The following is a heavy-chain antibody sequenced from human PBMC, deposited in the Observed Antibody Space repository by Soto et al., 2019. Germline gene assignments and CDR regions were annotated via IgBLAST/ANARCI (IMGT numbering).Heavy chain of an antibody. J-gene: IGHJ4*02. CDR1: GFTFSNAW. D-gene: IGHD3-3*01. CDR2: IKSKTDGGTT. CDR3: ESYFWSGYYTMDSLAPPYHDY. Sequence: GGSLRLSCAASGFTFSNAWMSWVRQAPGKGLEWVGRIKSKTDGGTTDYAAPVKGRFTISRDDSKNTLYLQMNSLKTEDTAVYYCESYFWSGYYTMDSLAPPYHDYWGQGTLVTVSS. V-gene: IGHV3-15*01.